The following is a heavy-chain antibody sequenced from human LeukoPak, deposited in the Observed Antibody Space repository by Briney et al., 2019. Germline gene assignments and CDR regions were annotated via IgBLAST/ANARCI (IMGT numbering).Heavy chain of an antibody. V-gene: IGHV5-51*01. CDR3: ARQGYSYDLLYNWFDP. CDR2: IYPGDSDT. Sequence: PGESLKISCKGSGYSFTSYWIGWVRQMPGKGLEWMGIIYPGDSDTRYSPSFQGQVTISADKSISTAYLQWSGLKASDTAMYYCARQGYSYDLLYNWFDPWGQGTLVTVSS. CDR1: GYSFTSYW. J-gene: IGHJ5*02. D-gene: IGHD5-18*01.